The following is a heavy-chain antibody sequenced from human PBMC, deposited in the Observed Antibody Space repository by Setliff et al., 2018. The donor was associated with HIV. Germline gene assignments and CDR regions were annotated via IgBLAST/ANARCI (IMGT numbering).Heavy chain of an antibody. J-gene: IGHJ4*02. CDR1: GGSFSSYY. CDR2: FSPTGSP. Sequence: SETLSLTCAFYGGSFSSYYWNWIRQPPGKGLEWIGEFSPTGSPTYNPSLESRVTISVDTSKNQCSLKLRSLTAADTAIYYCMRGRSITIFGVAYFDFWGQGTQVTVSS. CDR3: MRGRSITIFGVAYFDF. D-gene: IGHD3-3*01. V-gene: IGHV4-34*01.